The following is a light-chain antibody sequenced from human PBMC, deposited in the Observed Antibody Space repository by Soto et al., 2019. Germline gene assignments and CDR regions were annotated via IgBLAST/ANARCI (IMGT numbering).Light chain of an antibody. V-gene: IGKV1-5*03. J-gene: IGKJ1*01. CDR2: KAS. CDR3: QQYNSYSPWT. CDR1: QTISSW. Sequence: DIQMTQSPSTLSGSVGDRVTITCRASQTISSWLAWYQQKPGKAPKLLIYKASTLKSGVPSRFSGSGSGTEYTLTISSLQPDDFATYCCQQYNSYSPWTFGQGTKVDIK.